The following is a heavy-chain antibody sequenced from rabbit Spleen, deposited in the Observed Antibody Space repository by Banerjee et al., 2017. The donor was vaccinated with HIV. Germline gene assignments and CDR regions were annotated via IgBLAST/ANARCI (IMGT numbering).Heavy chain of an antibody. D-gene: IGHD1-1*01. J-gene: IGHJ4*01. CDR1: GLDFRRYY. CDR3: ARDLTGVIGWNFKL. Sequence: QSLEESGGDLVKPGASLTLTCKASGLDFRRYYLSWVRQAPGKGLEWIGIIDVGAGSTDYASWVNGRFTISSDNAQNTVDLQMSGLTAADTATYFCARDLTGVIGWNFKLWGPGTLVTVS. V-gene: IGHV1S7*01. CDR2: IDVGAGST.